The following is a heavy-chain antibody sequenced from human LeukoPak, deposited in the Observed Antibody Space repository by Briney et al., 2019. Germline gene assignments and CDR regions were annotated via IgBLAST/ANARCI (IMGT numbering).Heavy chain of an antibody. CDR3: ARSHPPMG. Sequence: PGGSLRFSCAASGFTFSNYWMHWVRQVPGKGLVWVSRINTDGSITSYADSVKGRFTISRDNAKNTLYLQMNNLRAEDTAVYYCARSHPPMGWGQGTLVTVSS. V-gene: IGHV3-74*01. CDR2: INTDGSIT. D-gene: IGHD5-24*01. J-gene: IGHJ4*02. CDR1: GFTFSNYW.